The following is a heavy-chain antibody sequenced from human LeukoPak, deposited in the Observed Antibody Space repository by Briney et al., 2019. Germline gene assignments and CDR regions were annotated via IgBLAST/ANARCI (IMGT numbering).Heavy chain of an antibody. CDR3: AREGYYDSSGPDY. CDR1: GYTFTSYG. CDR2: INPNSGGT. D-gene: IGHD3-22*01. Sequence: ASVKVSCKASGYTFTSYGISWVRQAPGQGLEWMGWINPNSGGTNYAQKFQGRVTMTRDTSISTAYMELSRLRSDDTAVYYCAREGYYDSSGPDYWGQGTLVTVSS. J-gene: IGHJ4*02. V-gene: IGHV1-2*02.